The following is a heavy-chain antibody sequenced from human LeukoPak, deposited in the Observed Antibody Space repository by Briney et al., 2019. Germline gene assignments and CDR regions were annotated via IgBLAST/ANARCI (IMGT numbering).Heavy chain of an antibody. CDR1: GYTLTELS. CDR2: FDPEDGET. D-gene: IGHD6-13*01. V-gene: IGHV1-24*01. J-gene: IGHJ5*02. CDR3: ATVQYSSCWHCFDH. Sequence: ASVKVSFKVSGYTLTELSMHWVRQAPGKGLGWMGGFDPEDGETIFAQKFQGRVTMTEDTSTDTAYMELSSLRSEDTAVYYCATVQYSSCWHCFDHWGQGTLVTVSS.